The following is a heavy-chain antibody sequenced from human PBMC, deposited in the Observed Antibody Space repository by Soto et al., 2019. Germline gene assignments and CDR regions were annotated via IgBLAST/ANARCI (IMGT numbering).Heavy chain of an antibody. D-gene: IGHD3-10*01. CDR1: GYSFTDFY. CDR3: AKDPPRGVQLVVGDF. Sequence: QVHLVQSGAEVKKPGASVKVSCKASGYSFTDFYMHWVRQAPGQGLEWLGWINPNTGDTDYAQIFQCRVSLTRDTSTSTAYMEMTRMTSDDTAVYYCAKDPPRGVQLVVGDFWGQGTLVTVPS. CDR2: INPNTGDT. J-gene: IGHJ4*02. V-gene: IGHV1-2*02.